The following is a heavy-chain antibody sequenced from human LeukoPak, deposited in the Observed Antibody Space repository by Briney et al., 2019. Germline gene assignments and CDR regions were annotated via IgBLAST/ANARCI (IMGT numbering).Heavy chain of an antibody. J-gene: IGHJ4*02. D-gene: IGHD3-22*01. V-gene: IGHV4-34*01. Sequence: SETRSLTCAVYGGSFSGYYWSWIRQPPGKGPEWVGEINHSGSTNHNPPLKSRVNISVDTSKNQFSLKLSHVTSADTAVYFCARLRGRRYYYDSSGYRTTYFDYWGQGTLVSVSS. CDR2: INHSGST. CDR1: GGSFSGYY. CDR3: ARLRGRRYYYDSSGYRTTYFDY.